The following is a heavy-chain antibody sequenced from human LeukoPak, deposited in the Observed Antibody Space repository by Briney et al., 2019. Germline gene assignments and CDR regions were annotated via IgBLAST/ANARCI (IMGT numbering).Heavy chain of an antibody. D-gene: IGHD2/OR15-2a*01. J-gene: IGHJ4*02. CDR2: ISYDGSNK. V-gene: IGHV3-30-3*01. CDR1: GFTFSGCA. Sequence: PGGSLRLSCAASGFTFSGCAMHWVRQAPGRGLEWVALISYDGSNKYYTDSVKGRFTISRDNSKNTLYLQINSLRAEDTAVYYCARDSIQYNFGFESFDYWGQGTLVTVSS. CDR3: ARDSIQYNFGFESFDY.